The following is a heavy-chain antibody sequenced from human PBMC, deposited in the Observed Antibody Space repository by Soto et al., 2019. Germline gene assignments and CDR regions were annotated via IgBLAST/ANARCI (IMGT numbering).Heavy chain of an antibody. Sequence: GGSLRLSCSASRFTFGGYAMSWVRQAPGKGLEWVSGITGNAANTVYADSVKGRFTISRDNSKNALYLQLNSLRAEDTAVYFCAKAARDCGGDCYSSYFDAWGQGARVTVSS. V-gene: IGHV3-23*01. CDR2: ITGNAANT. D-gene: IGHD2-21*02. J-gene: IGHJ4*02. CDR1: RFTFGGYA. CDR3: AKAARDCGGDCYSSYFDA.